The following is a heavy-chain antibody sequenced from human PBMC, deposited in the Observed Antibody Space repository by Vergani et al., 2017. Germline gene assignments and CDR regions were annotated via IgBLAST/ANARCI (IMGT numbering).Heavy chain of an antibody. Sequence: QLQLQESGPGLVKPSETLSLTCSVSGDSITSRLDYWGWIRQTPGKGLEWIGSMYHSGTTYYNPSLKSRATLSVDTSKNQFSLQVTSVTAADTAVYYCARHQIGRYTEYWGQGILVTVSS. CDR1: GDSITSRLDY. D-gene: IGHD1-14*01. CDR2: MYHSGTT. J-gene: IGHJ4*02. V-gene: IGHV4-39*01. CDR3: ARHQIGRYTEY.